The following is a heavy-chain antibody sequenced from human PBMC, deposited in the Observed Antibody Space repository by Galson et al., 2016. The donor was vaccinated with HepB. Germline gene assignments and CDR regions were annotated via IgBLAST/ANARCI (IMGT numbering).Heavy chain of an antibody. J-gene: IGHJ3*02. CDR1: GGSFSGYY. CDR2: INHSGST. CDR3: ARLTSRTSLRPFDAVDI. D-gene: IGHD2-2*01. V-gene: IGHV4-34*01. Sequence: SETLSLTCAVYGGSFSGYYWSWIRQPPGKGLEWIGEINHSGSTNYNPSLKSRVTISVDTSKNQFSLKLTSVTAADTAVYSCARLTSRTSLRPFDAVDIWGQGTMVTVSS.